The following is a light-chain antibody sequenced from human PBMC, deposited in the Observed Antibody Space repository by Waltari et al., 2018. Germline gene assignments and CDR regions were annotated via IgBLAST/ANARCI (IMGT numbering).Light chain of an antibody. Sequence: DIQLTQSPSSLSASVGDRVTITCRASQSISNYLNWYQQKPGKAPEFLINAASSLQSGVPSRFSGSGSGTDFTLTISSLQPEDFATYYCQQSYGVPLTFGQGSRLEIK. V-gene: IGKV1-39*01. CDR1: QSISNY. CDR2: AAS. J-gene: IGKJ5*01. CDR3: QQSYGVPLT.